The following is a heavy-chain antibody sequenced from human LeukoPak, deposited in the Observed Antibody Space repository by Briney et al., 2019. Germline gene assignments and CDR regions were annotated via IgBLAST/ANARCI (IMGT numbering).Heavy chain of an antibody. CDR3: ARGSGYRYGEFDY. D-gene: IGHD5-18*01. CDR1: AFTFSTSS. Sequence: PGGSLRLSCEASAFTFSTSSMNWVRQAPGKGLEWVSSISNSSTYTYYADSVKGRFTISRDNAKNSLYLQMNSLSAEDTAAYYCARGSGYRYGEFDYWGQGTLVTVSS. V-gene: IGHV3-21*01. J-gene: IGHJ4*02. CDR2: ISNSSTYT.